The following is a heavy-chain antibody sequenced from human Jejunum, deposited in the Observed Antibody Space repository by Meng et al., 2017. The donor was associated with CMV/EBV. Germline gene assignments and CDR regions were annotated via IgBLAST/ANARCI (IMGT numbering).Heavy chain of an antibody. J-gene: IGHJ4*02. Sequence: VLLLESGGGLVQTGGSLMHSSAESGCAFSKYGTSCVLRDPGRELEWASGWSGSGGSTYNAASVEGRFIVSRANSKTTLFLKMSSLRVEEKAVYYCSKESTLNLCYLDYWGQGTLVTVSS. CDR2: WSGSGGST. CDR1: GCAFSKYG. CDR3: SKESTLNLCYLDY. V-gene: IGHV3-23*01. D-gene: IGHD5/OR15-5a*01.